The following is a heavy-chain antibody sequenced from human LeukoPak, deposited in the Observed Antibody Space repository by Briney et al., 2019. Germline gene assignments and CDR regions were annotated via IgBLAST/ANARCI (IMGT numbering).Heavy chain of an antibody. CDR1: GYTFTGYY. D-gene: IGHD4-17*01. V-gene: IGHV1-2*02. CDR3: ARAALYGDYGGGNWFDP. CDR2: INPNSGDT. Sequence: ASVKVSCKASGYTFTGYYMHWVRQAPGQGLGWMVWINPNSGDTNYAQKFQGRVTMTRDTSISTAYMELSRLRSDDTAVYYCARAALYGDYGGGNWFDPWGQGTLVTVSS. J-gene: IGHJ5*02.